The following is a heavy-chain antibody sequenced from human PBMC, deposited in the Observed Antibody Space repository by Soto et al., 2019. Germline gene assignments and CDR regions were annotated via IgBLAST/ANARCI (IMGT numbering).Heavy chain of an antibody. CDR1: GGSITRRSSY. CDR2: FYDGNT. D-gene: IGHD3-10*01. J-gene: IGHJ4*02. V-gene: IGHV4-39*01. CDR3: ATTRGLAVGGSFDY. Sequence: SETLSLPCIVSGGSITRRSSYWAWIRQPPGKGLEWVGTFYDGNTYHNPSLRSRITIAVDTSKNQFSPKLNSVAAADTAFYYCATTRGLAVGGSFDYWGQGMLVTVSS.